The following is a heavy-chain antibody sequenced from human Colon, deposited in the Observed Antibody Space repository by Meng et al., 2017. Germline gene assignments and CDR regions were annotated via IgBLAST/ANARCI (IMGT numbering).Heavy chain of an antibody. Sequence: ASVKVSCKASRYTFTDYYIHWVRQAPGQGLEWMGWIDPDSGATNYSQKFQGRVTMTRDTSTTTAYMELRRLGSDDTAVYYCARVGYNGVGSYLLSWGQGTLVTVSS. CDR1: RYTFTDYY. V-gene: IGHV1-2*02. CDR2: IDPDSGAT. J-gene: IGHJ5*02. D-gene: IGHD3-10*01. CDR3: ARVGYNGVGSYLLS.